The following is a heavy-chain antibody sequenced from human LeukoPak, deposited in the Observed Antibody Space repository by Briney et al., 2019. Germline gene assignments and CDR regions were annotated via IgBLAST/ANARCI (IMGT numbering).Heavy chain of an antibody. V-gene: IGHV1-18*01. J-gene: IGHJ3*02. D-gene: IGHD3-10*01. CDR1: GYRFITYG. CDR3: ARDVFEGFGERVIDAFDI. CDR2: ISAYNGNT. Sequence: ASMKVSCKASGYRFITYGLSWVRQDPGQGLEWMGWISAYNGNTNYAQNLQGRVTMTTDTSTSTAYMELRSLRSDDTAVYYCARDVFEGFGERVIDAFDIWGQGTMVTVSS.